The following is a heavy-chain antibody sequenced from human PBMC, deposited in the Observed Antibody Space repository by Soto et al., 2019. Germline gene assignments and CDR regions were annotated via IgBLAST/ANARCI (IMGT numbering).Heavy chain of an antibody. D-gene: IGHD3-22*01. CDR1: GGSISSSNW. Sequence: QVQLQESGPGLVKPSGTLSLTCAVSGGSISSSNWWSWVRQPPGKGLEWIGEIYHSGSTNYNPSRKSRVTISVDKSKNQFYLKLSSVTAADTAVYYCARAGYYYDSSGYPEDYYYYGMDVWGQGTTVTVSS. V-gene: IGHV4-4*02. CDR2: IYHSGST. J-gene: IGHJ6*02. CDR3: ARAGYYYDSSGYPEDYYYYGMDV.